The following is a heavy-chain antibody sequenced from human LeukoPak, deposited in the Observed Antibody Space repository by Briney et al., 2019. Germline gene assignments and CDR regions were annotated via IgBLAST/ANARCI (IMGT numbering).Heavy chain of an antibody. Sequence: GASVKVSCKASGYSFTGYYIHWVRQAPGQGLEWMGWINPNNGGRNFAQRFKGRVTMTRDTSISTAYMELSRLGSDDTAVYYCARDYGDLTPPDAFDIWGQGTMITVSS. CDR1: GYSFTGYY. CDR3: ARDYGDLTPPDAFDI. CDR2: INPNNGGR. V-gene: IGHV1-2*02. J-gene: IGHJ3*02. D-gene: IGHD4-17*01.